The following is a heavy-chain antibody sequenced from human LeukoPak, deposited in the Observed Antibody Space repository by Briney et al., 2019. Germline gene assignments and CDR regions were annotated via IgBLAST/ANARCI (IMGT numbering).Heavy chain of an antibody. D-gene: IGHD7-27*01. V-gene: IGHV3-7*01. CDR1: GFTFSSYW. CDR3: ATYMNWVAGDV. CDR2: IKKDGSEK. J-gene: IGHJ6*02. Sequence: GGSLRLSCAASGFTFSSYWMHWVRQVPGKGLEWVADIKKDGSEKDYVDSVKGRFTISRDNAKNSLYLQMDSLRAEDTAVYYCATYMNWVAGDVWGQGTTVSVSS.